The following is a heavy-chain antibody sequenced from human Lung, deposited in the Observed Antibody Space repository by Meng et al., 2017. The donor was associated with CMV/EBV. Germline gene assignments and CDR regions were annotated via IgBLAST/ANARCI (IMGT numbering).Heavy chain of an antibody. Sequence: GRLGELCPELVKPPETPSLTCAVSGDSITNHNWWAWVRQPPGKGLEWIGEIPHRGSSAYNPSLKSRVSMSIDKSKNQFSLKLTSVTAADTAVYHCLRRSGGSVWGQGTLVIVSS. CDR3: LRRSGGSV. D-gene: IGHD3-10*01. CDR1: GDSITNHNW. CDR2: IPHRGSS. V-gene: IGHV4-4*03. J-gene: IGHJ1*01.